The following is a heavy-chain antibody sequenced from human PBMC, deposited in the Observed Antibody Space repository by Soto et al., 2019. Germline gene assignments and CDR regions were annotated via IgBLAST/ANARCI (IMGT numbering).Heavy chain of an antibody. J-gene: IGHJ6*02. CDR2: INPNSGGT. D-gene: IGHD3-9*01. V-gene: IGHV1-2*02. Sequence: ASVKVSCKASGYTFTGYYMHWVRQAPGQGLEWMGWINPNSGGTNYAQKFQGRVTMTRDTSISTAYIELSRLRSDDTAVYYCARGYYDILTGSSYYYYYYGMDVWGQGTTVTVSS. CDR1: GYTFTGYY. CDR3: ARGYYDILTGSSYYYYYYGMDV.